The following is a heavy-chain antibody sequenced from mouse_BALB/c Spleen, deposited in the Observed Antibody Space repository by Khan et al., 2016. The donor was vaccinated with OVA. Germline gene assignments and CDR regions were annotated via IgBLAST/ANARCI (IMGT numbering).Heavy chain of an antibody. J-gene: IGHJ3*01. D-gene: IGHD2-4*01. CDR1: GFSITSEYA. CDR2: INYSGNT. CDR3: AKKDYYDYDPFPY. V-gene: IGHV3-2*02. Sequence: EVQLQESGPGLVKPSQSLSLTCTVTGFSITSEYAWYWIRQFPGNKLEWMGYINYSGNTRFNPSVKSRTSITRDTSKNQFILQLNSETTGDTATYYCAKKDYYDYDPFPYWGQGTLVTVSA.